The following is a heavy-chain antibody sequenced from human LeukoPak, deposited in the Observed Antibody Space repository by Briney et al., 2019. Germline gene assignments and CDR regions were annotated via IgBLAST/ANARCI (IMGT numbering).Heavy chain of an antibody. Sequence: SETLSLTCTVSGGSISSYYWSWIRQPAGKGLEWIGRIYTSGSTNYNPSLKSRVTFSVDTSKNQFSLKLSSVTAADTAMYYCARDRGSEYIYADNPAVPYMDVWGKGTTVTVSS. J-gene: IGHJ6*03. CDR2: IYTSGST. D-gene: IGHD5-18*01. V-gene: IGHV4-4*07. CDR3: ARDRGSEYIYADNPAVPYMDV. CDR1: GGSISSYY.